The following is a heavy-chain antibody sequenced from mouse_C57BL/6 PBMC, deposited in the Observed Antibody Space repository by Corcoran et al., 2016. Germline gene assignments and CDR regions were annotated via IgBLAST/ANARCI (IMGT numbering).Heavy chain of an antibody. J-gene: IGHJ4*01. CDR3: ARNDYDKAMDY. V-gene: IGHV1-26*01. D-gene: IGHD2-4*01. CDR1: GYTFTDYY. CDR2: INPNNGGT. Sequence: EVLLQQSGPELVKPGASVKIPCKASGYTFTDYYMNWVKQSHGKSLEWIGDINPNNGGTSYNQKFKGKATLTVNKSSSTAYMELRSLTSEDSAVYYCARNDYDKAMDYWGQGTSVTVSS.